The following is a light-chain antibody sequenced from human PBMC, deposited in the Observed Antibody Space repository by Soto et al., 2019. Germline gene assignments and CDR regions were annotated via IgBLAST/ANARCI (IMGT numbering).Light chain of an antibody. CDR3: SSYTRTSTLEV. CDR2: DVS. Sequence: QSVLTQPASVSGSPGQSITISCTETSSDVGGYIYVSWYQHHPGKVPKLIIYDVSHRPSGVSTRFSGSQSGSTASLTISGLQAEDEADYYCSSYTRTSTLEVFGTGTKLTVL. CDR1: SSDVGGYIY. J-gene: IGLJ1*01. V-gene: IGLV2-14*03.